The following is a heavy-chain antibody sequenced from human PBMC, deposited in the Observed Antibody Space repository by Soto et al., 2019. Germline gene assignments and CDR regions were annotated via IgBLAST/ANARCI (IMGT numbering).Heavy chain of an antibody. CDR2: INHSGST. CDR3: VSGPPGRY. J-gene: IGHJ4*02. D-gene: IGHD2-8*02. V-gene: IGHV4-34*01. CDR1: GGSFSGYY. Sequence: SETLSLTCAVYGGSFSGYYWSWIRQPPGKGLEWIGEINHSGSTNYNPSLKSRVTISVDTSKNQFSLKLSSVTAADTAVFYCVSGPPGRYWGQGTLVTVSS.